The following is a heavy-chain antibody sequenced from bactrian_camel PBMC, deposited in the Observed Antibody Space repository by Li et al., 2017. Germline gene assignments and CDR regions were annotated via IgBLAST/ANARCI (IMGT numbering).Heavy chain of an antibody. V-gene: IGHV3S53*01. CDR3: AADAGKYYAAAKAPDMDY. Sequence: HVQLVESGGGSVQPGGSLTLACEVSGGGVEYIAWFRQPPGEGRKGVASWNLEDEEPYYADPVKGRFTISKDNAKKTVFLQMFNLRPEDTAIYYCAADAGKYYAAAKAPDMDYRGQGTQVTVS. CDR2: WNLEDEEP. D-gene: IGHD2*01. J-gene: IGHJ4*01. CDR1: GGGVEY.